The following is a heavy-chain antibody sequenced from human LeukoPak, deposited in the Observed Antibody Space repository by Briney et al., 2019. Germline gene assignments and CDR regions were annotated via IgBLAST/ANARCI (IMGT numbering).Heavy chain of an antibody. J-gene: IGHJ4*02. D-gene: IGHD3-10*01. CDR2: INPNSGGT. Sequence: GASVKVSCKASGYTFTGYYMHWVRQAPGQGLEWMGWINPNSGGTNYAQKFQGRVTMTRDTSISTAYMELSRLRSDDTAVYYCARVSVLLWFGELSRSPYFDYWGQGTLVTVSS. V-gene: IGHV1-2*02. CDR1: GYTFTGYY. CDR3: ARVSVLLWFGELSRSPYFDY.